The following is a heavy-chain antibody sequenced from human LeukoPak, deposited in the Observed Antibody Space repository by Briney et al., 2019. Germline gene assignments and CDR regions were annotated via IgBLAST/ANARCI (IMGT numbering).Heavy chain of an antibody. CDR1: XGSISSSNYY. V-gene: IGHV4-39*01. D-gene: IGHD6-13*01. CDR3: ARSGLRWSSWFGIDY. Sequence: PSETLSLTCTVSXGSISSSNYYWGWIRQPPGKGLVWIGSIYYSGSTYYNPSLKSRVTISVDTSKNQFSLKLSFVTAPDAAVYYCARSGLRWSSWFGIDYWGRGTLVTVSS. J-gene: IGHJ4*02. CDR2: IYYSGST.